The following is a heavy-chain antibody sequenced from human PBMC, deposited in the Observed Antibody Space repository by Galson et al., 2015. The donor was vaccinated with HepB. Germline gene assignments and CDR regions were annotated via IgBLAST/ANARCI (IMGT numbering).Heavy chain of an antibody. J-gene: IGHJ6*02. Sequence: SVKVSCKASGYTFTDYYVHWVRQAPGQGLEWMGWVNPKTGGTNSAQRFQGRVTMTRDTFLTAAYMELSRLRSDDTAVYYCAREEDTFYGMDVWGRGTTVTVSS. V-gene: IGHV1-2*02. CDR1: GYTFTDYY. CDR3: AREEDTFYGMDV. D-gene: IGHD2-15*01. CDR2: VNPKTGGT.